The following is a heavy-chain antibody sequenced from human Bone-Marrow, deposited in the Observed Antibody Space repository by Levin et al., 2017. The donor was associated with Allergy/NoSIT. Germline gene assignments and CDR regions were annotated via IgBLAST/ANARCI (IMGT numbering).Heavy chain of an antibody. D-gene: IGHD2-2*01. CDR3: ARGGCSSSSCLDN. Sequence: PAASVKVSCAASGFTFSNYWMHWVRQAPGKGLVWVSHINSDGSNTNYADSVKGRFTISRDNAKNTLYLQMNSLRDEDTAVYYCARGGCSSSSCLDNWGQGTLVTVSP. CDR2: INSDGSNT. V-gene: IGHV3-74*01. CDR1: GFTFSNYW. J-gene: IGHJ4*02.